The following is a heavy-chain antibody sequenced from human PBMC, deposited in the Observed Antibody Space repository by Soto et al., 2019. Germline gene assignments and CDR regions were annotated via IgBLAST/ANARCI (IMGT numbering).Heavy chain of an antibody. Sequence: EVQLVESGGGLVQPGGSLRLSCAASGFTFSNYWMTWVRQAPGKGLEWVAMIKEDGSKTYYVDSVKGRFAMSRDNAKNSLFLQMNNLRAEDTAVYYCARGGSLGVWGQGTTVTVSS. D-gene: IGHD3-10*01. CDR3: ARGGSLGV. J-gene: IGHJ6*02. CDR2: IKEDGSKT. V-gene: IGHV3-7*03. CDR1: GFTFSNYW.